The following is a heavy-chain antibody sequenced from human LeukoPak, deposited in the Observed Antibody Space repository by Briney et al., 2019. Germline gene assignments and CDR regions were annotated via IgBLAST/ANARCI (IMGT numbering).Heavy chain of an antibody. Sequence: GGSLRLSCAASGFTVSSNYMSWVRQAPGKGLEWVSIIYSGGSTYYADSVKGRFTISRDNSKSTLYLQMNSLRAEDTAVYYCARDHDGYFDYWGQGTLVTVSS. D-gene: IGHD3-3*01. CDR3: ARDHDGYFDY. CDR1: GFTVSSNY. J-gene: IGHJ4*02. V-gene: IGHV3-66*01. CDR2: IYSGGST.